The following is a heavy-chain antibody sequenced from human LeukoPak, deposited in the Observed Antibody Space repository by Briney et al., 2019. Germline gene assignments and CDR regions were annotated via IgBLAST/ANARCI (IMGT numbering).Heavy chain of an antibody. D-gene: IGHD2-15*01. J-gene: IGHJ4*02. Sequence: ASVKVSCKASGYTFTSYYMHWVRQAPGQGLEWMGIINPSGGSTSYAQKFQGRVTMTRDTSTSTVYMELSSPRSEDTAVYYCARDLSRPVVVVAAIPGYWGQGTLVTVSS. CDR1: GYTFTSYY. CDR2: INPSGGST. CDR3: ARDLSRPVVVVAAIPGY. V-gene: IGHV1-46*01.